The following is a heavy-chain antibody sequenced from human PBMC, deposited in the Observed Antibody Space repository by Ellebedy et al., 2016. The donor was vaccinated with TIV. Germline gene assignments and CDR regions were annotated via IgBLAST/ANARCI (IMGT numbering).Heavy chain of an antibody. J-gene: IGHJ4*02. CDR3: ARDLHFAFDY. CDR2: ISSNSGNK. Sequence: PGGSLRLSCAASGFTFSSYWMSWVRQAPGKGLEWVSSISSNSGNKYCADSAEGRFTISRDNARNSLYLQMNSLRAEDTAVYYCARDLHFAFDYWGRGTLVTVSS. CDR1: GFTFSSYW. V-gene: IGHV3-21*01.